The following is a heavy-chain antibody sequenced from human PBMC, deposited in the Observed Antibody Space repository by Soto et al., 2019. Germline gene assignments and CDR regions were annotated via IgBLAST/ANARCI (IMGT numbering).Heavy chain of an antibody. Sequence: SETLSLTCTVSGGSISSSSYYWGWIRQPPGKGLEWIGSIYYSGSTYYDPSLKSRVTISVDTSKNQFSLKLSSVTAADTAVYYYTSTWQNQRPFDYWGQGTLVTVSS. V-gene: IGHV4-39*01. CDR2: IYYSGST. D-gene: IGHD2-2*01. J-gene: IGHJ4*02. CDR1: GGSISSSSYY. CDR3: TSTWQNQRPFDY.